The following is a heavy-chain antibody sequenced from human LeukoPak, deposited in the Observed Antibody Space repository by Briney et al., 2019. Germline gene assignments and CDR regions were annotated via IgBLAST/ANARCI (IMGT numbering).Heavy chain of an antibody. CDR1: GGTFRSYT. J-gene: IGHJ3*02. CDR3: AVGIRASGSYQIWGHAFDI. CDR2: IIPIFSTA. D-gene: IGHD3-10*01. Sequence: SVKVSCKASGGTFRSYTISWVRQAPGQGLEWMGGIIPIFSTADYAQNFQGRVTITADESTSTAYMELSSLRSEDTAVYYCAVGIRASGSYQIWGHAFDIWGQGTMVTVSS. V-gene: IGHV1-69*13.